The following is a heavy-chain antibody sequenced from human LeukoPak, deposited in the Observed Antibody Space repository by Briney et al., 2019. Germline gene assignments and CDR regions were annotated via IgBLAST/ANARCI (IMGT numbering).Heavy chain of an antibody. CDR3: ARGKYYNILTGFSRGGYFDY. Sequence: GGSLRLSCAASGFTFDDYGMSWVRHAPGKGLEWVSSINWNSGSTGYADSVKGRFTISRDNSKNTLYLQMNSLIIEDTAVYYCARGKYYNILTGFSRGGYFDYWGQGTLVTVSS. D-gene: IGHD3-9*01. J-gene: IGHJ4*02. CDR2: INWNSGST. V-gene: IGHV3-20*04. CDR1: GFTFDDYG.